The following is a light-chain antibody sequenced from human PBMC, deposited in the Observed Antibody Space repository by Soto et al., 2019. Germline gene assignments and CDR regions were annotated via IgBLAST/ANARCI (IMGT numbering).Light chain of an antibody. CDR1: QSLVHSNGDTY. Sequence: DVVMTQSPLSLPVTLGQPASISCRSSQSLVHSNGDTYLHWFQQRPGQSPRRLISRVSNRDSGVPDRFSGSGSGTDFTLKISRVEAEDVGVYYCMQGTHYPPWTFGQGTKVEIK. J-gene: IGKJ1*01. V-gene: IGKV2-30*02. CDR3: MQGTHYPPWT. CDR2: RVS.